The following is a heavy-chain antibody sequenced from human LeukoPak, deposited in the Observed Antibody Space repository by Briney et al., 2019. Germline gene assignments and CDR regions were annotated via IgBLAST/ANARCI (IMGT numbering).Heavy chain of an antibody. CDR2: MYYSGNS. D-gene: IGHD2-2*01. J-gene: IGHJ4*02. V-gene: IGHV4-61*08. Sequence: SETLSLTCSVSGVSVGSAGYYWTWIRQPPGKGLEWIGYMYYSGNSNYNPFLKSRVTMSLDPSKNRFSLKLSSVTAADTAVYYCARGIGYCSSTSCHDYWGQGTLVTVSS. CDR1: GVSVGSAGYY. CDR3: ARGIGYCSSTSCHDY.